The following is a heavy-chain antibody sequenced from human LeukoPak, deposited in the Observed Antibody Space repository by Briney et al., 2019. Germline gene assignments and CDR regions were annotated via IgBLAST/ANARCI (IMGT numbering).Heavy chain of an antibody. D-gene: IGHD1-26*01. CDR1: GGSFSGYY. CDR2: INHSGST. V-gene: IGHV4-34*01. J-gene: IGHJ4*02. Sequence: SETLSLTCAVYGGSFSGYYWSWIRQPPGKGLEWIGEINHSGSTNYNPSLKSRGTISVDTSKNQFSLKLSSVTAADKAVYYCARDPVGGSTIFDYWGQGTLVTVSS. CDR3: ARDPVGGSTIFDY.